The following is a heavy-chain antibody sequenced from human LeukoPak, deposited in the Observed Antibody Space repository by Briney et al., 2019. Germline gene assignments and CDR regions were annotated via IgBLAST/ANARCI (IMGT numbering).Heavy chain of an antibody. CDR2: IHNSGTT. V-gene: IGHV4-34*01. J-gene: IGHJ4*02. D-gene: IGHD3-10*01. Sequence: PSETLSFTCAASGAPFSGYFWSWIRQSSGKGLEWIGEIHNSGTTNYNPSLNSRVTISEDTSKNQFYLNLSSVTAADTAVYYCARRYYYNLGSFPFDFWGQGTLVTVSS. CDR3: ARRYYYNLGSFPFDF. CDR1: GAPFSGYF.